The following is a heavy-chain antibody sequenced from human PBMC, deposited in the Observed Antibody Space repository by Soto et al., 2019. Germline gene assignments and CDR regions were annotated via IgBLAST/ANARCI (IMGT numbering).Heavy chain of an antibody. V-gene: IGHV1-69*06. CDR1: GATFSSYA. CDR2: IIPIFGTA. CDR3: ATQAPIVVVPSALYYFDY. J-gene: IGHJ4*02. Sequence: SVKVSCKVSGATFSSYAISWVRQAPGQGLEWMGGIIPIFGTASYAQKFQGRVTITADKSTSTAYMELSSLRSEDTAVYYCATQAPIVVVPSALYYFDYWGQGTLVTVSS. D-gene: IGHD2-2*01.